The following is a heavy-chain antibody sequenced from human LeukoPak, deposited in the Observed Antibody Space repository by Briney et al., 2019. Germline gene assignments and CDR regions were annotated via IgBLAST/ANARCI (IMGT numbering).Heavy chain of an antibody. CDR3: ASVGDHLHWYLDL. CDR1: GFTISTNN. Sequence: AGALRVSCAASGFTISTNNMNWGRQAPGKGLEWGSILYSGSDTYYVDSVEGRFTISRDSSKNTLSLQMNDLRVEDTAVYYCASVGDHLHWYLDLWGRGTLVTVSS. J-gene: IGHJ2*01. D-gene: IGHD3-3*02. V-gene: IGHV3-53*01. CDR2: LYSGSDT.